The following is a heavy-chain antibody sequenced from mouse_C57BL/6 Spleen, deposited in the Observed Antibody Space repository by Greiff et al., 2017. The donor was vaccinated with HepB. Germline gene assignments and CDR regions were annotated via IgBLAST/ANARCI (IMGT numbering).Heavy chain of an antibody. CDR3: ARYGSSYQDY. Sequence: EVKLQESGPGLVKPSQSLSLTCSVTGYSITSGYYWNWIRQFPGNKLEWMGYISYDGSNNYNPSLKNRISITRDTSKNQFFLKLNSVTTEDTATYYCARYGSSYQDYWGQGTTLTVSS. J-gene: IGHJ2*01. CDR1: GYSITSGYY. D-gene: IGHD1-1*01. CDR2: ISYDGSN. V-gene: IGHV3-6*01.